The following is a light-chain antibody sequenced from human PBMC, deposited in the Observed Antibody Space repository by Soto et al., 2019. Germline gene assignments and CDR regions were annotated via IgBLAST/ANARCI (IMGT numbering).Light chain of an antibody. CDR2: STN. V-gene: IGLV8-61*01. CDR1: SGSVSTSSY. Sequence: QTVVTQEPSFSVSPGGTVTLTCGLSSGSVSTSSYPTWYQQQPRQAPRTLISSTNTHSSGVPDRFSGSNLGNKAALTITGAQGDDESYYCCVLYIGTWVFGGGTQLTVL. J-gene: IGLJ3*02. CDR3: VLYIGTWV.